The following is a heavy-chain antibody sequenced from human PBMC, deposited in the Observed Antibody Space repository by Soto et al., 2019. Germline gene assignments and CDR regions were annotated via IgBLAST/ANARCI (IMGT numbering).Heavy chain of an antibody. CDR2: IFPGDSDS. Sequence: XDSLKISRKGAGYNFNDYWIALVGQLPGKGLEWMGIIFPGDSDSVYSPSFQGQVTISVDKSISTAYLQWSGLKASDTAIYYCATQIGLHGVSRYFDSWGQGTLVTVSS. D-gene: IGHD4-17*01. J-gene: IGHJ4*02. V-gene: IGHV5-51*01. CDR1: GYNFNDYW. CDR3: ATQIGLHGVSRYFDS.